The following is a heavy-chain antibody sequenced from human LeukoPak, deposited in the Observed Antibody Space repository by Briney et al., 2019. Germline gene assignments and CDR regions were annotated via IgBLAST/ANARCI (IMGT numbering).Heavy chain of an antibody. CDR3: AKDAQRGFDYSNSLDN. CDR1: GFTFSHYG. CDR2: IWSDGSNR. D-gene: IGHD4-11*01. J-gene: IGHJ4*02. V-gene: IGHV3-33*06. Sequence: GTSLRLSCATSGFTFSHYGMHWVRQAPGKGLEWVAVIWSDGSNRYYGDPVKGRFTISRDNFQRTVYLQMNSLRAEGTAVYYCAKDAQRGFDYSNSLDNWGQGTLVTVSS.